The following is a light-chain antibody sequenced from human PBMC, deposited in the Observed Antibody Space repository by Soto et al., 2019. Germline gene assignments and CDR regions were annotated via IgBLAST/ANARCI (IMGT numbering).Light chain of an antibody. CDR1: QSVSGH. CDR2: GAS. CDR3: QQYNNWVT. J-gene: IGKJ4*01. Sequence: EIVMTQYPATLSVSPGERVTLSCRASQSVSGHLAWYQQKPGQAPRLIISGASTRATGIPARFSGSGSGTEFTLTISSLQSEDFAVYYCQQYNNWVTFGGRSKADNK. V-gene: IGKV3-15*01.